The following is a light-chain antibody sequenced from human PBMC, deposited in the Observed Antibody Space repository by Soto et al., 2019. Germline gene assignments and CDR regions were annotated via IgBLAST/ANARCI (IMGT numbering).Light chain of an antibody. CDR2: EVS. CDR3: MSYTVSDTWV. Sequence: QSVLTQAASVSGSPGQSIAISCTGTSSDVGGYNYVSWFQHHPGKAPKLIIYEVSNRPSGVSDRFSGSKSGNTASLTISGLQAEDEADYYCMSYTVSDTWVFGGGTKLTVL. V-gene: IGLV2-14*01. CDR1: SSDVGGYNY. J-gene: IGLJ3*02.